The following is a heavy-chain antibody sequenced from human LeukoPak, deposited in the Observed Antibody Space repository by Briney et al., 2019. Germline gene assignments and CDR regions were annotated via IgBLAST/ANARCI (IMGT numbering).Heavy chain of an antibody. Sequence: SETLSLTCTVSGGSISSYYRSWIRQPPGKGLEWIGYIYYSGSTNYNPSLKSRVTISVDTSKNQFSLKLSSVTAADTAVYYCARGGTSPIYWGQGTLVTVSS. CDR3: ARGGTSPIY. D-gene: IGHD2-2*01. J-gene: IGHJ4*02. CDR1: GGSISSYY. V-gene: IGHV4-59*01. CDR2: IYYSGST.